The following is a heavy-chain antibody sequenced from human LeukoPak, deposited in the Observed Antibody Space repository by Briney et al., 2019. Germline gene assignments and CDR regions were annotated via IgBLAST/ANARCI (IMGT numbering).Heavy chain of an antibody. Sequence: PGGSLRLSCAASGFTFSSFWMSWVRQAPGKGLAWVANINQDGSEKYCVDSVKGRFTISRDNAKNSLYLQMNSLRAEDTAVYYCAGRPSSTIPWGQGTLVTVSS. CDR3: AGRPSSTIP. J-gene: IGHJ4*02. CDR2: INQDGSEK. V-gene: IGHV3-7*01. D-gene: IGHD5/OR15-5a*01. CDR1: GFTFSSFW.